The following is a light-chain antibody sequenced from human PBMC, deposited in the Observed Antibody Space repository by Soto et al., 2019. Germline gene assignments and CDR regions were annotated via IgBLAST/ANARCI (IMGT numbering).Light chain of an antibody. V-gene: IGLV2-8*01. J-gene: IGLJ2*01. CDR1: SSDVGGYNY. CDR3: SSFPGSNNFE. Sequence: QSALTQPPSASGSPGQSVTISCTGTSSDVGGYNYVSWYQQHPGKAPKLMIYEVSKRPSGVPDRFSGSKSGNTAFLTVSGLQAEDEADYYCSSFPGSNNFEFGGGTKLTVL. CDR2: EVS.